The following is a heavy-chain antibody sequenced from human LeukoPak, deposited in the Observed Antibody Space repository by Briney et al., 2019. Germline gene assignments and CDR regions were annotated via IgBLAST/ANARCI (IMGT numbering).Heavy chain of an antibody. J-gene: IGHJ4*02. CDR2: TYYRSKCFT. CDR1: GDRVSSNSAG. CDR3: KRKGTVTTPFDY. V-gene: IGHV6-1*01. D-gene: IGHD4-11*01. Sequence: SQTLSLTCAICGDRVSSNSAGGNWSRQPPSRGLEWLGRTYYRSKCFTDYALSVNSLITINADTSKHQFSLQLNSVSPEDTAVYYRKRKGTVTTPFDYWGQGILVTVSS.